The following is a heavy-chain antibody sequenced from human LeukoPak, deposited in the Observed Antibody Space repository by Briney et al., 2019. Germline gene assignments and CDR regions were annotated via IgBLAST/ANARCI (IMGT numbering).Heavy chain of an antibody. CDR3: ARGRTGTTWGFDY. Sequence: SVKVSCKASGGTFSSYTISWVRQAPGQGLERMGRIIPILGIANYAQKFQGRVTITADKSTSTAYMELSSLRSEDTAVYYCARGRTGTTWGFDYWGQGTLVTVSS. CDR1: GGTFSSYT. V-gene: IGHV1-69*02. D-gene: IGHD1-7*01. CDR2: IIPILGIA. J-gene: IGHJ4*02.